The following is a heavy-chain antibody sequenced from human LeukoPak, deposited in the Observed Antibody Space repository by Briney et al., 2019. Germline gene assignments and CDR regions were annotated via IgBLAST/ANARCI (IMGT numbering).Heavy chain of an antibody. CDR2: IRYDGSNK. V-gene: IGHV3-30*02. Sequence: GGSLRLSCAASGFTFSSYGMHWVRQAPGKGLEWVAFIRYDGSNKYYADSVKGRFTISRDNSKNTLYLQMNSLRAEDTAVYYCAKPDYGSGSYLDWFDPWGQGTLVTVSS. CDR1: GFTFSSYG. CDR3: AKPDYGSGSYLDWFDP. D-gene: IGHD3-10*01. J-gene: IGHJ5*02.